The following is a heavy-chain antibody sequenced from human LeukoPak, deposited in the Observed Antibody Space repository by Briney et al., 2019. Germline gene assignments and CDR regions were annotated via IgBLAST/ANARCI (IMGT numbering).Heavy chain of an antibody. J-gene: IGHJ6*03. Sequence: ASVKVSCKASGYTFTGYYMHWVRQAPAQGLDWMGWINPNSGGTNYAQKFQGRVTMPRDTSISTAYMELSRLRSDDTAVYYCARDFDDILTGYPDPSDYYMDVWGKGTTVTVSS. CDR1: GYTFTGYY. CDR3: ARDFDDILTGYPDPSDYYMDV. V-gene: IGHV1-2*02. CDR2: INPNSGGT. D-gene: IGHD3-9*01.